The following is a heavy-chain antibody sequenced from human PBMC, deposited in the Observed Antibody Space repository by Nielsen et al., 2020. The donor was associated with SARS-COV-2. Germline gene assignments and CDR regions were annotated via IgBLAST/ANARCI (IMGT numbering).Heavy chain of an antibody. CDR2: ISYDGSNK. CDR3: AKSGWADY. V-gene: IGHV3-30*18. Sequence: GESLKISCAASGFTFSSYGMHWVRQAPGKGLEWVAVISYDGSNKYYADSVKGRFTISRDNSKNTLYLQMNSLRAEDTAVYYCAKSGWADYWGQGTLVTVSS. J-gene: IGHJ4*02. CDR1: GFTFSSYG. D-gene: IGHD6-19*01.